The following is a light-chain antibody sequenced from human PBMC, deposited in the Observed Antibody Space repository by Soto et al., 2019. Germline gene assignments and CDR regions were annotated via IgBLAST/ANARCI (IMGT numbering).Light chain of an antibody. CDR1: QSISSW. CDR3: QQYKSYSWT. CDR2: KAS. J-gene: IGKJ1*01. Sequence: DNQMTQSPSTLSESVGDRVTLTCRASQSISSWLAWYQQKPGKAPKLLIYKASSLESGVPSRFSGSGSGTEFTLTISSLQPDDFATYYCQQYKSYSWTFGQGTKVDI. V-gene: IGKV1-5*03.